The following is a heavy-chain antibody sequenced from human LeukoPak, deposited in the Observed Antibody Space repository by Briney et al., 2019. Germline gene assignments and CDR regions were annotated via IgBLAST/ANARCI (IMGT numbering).Heavy chain of an antibody. CDR2: IYYSGST. J-gene: IGHJ4*02. CDR3: ARHGGGYGYYFDY. V-gene: IGHV4-61*05. D-gene: IGHD1-1*01. CDR1: GGSISSSSYY. Sequence: PSETLSLTCTVSGGSISSSSYYWSWIRQPPGKGLEWIGYIYYSGSTNYNPSLKSRVTISVDTSKNQFSLKLSSVTAADTAVYYCARHGGGYGYYFDYWGQGTLVTVSS.